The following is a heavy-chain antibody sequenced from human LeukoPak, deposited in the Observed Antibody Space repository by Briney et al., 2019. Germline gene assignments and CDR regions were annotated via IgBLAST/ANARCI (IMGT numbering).Heavy chain of an antibody. CDR3: ARHDSSSGLPYYFDY. Sequence: SETLSLTCTVSGGSISSYFWSWIRQPPGKGLEWIGYIYYSGSTNYTPSLKSRVTISVDTSKNQFSLILRFVTAADTAVYYCARHDSSSGLPYYFDYWGQGTLVTVSS. J-gene: IGHJ4*02. CDR2: IYYSGST. V-gene: IGHV4-59*08. D-gene: IGHD1-26*01. CDR1: GGSISSYF.